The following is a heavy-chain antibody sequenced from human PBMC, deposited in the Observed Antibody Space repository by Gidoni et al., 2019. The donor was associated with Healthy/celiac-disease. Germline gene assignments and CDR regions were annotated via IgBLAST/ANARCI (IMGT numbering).Heavy chain of an antibody. J-gene: IGHJ4*02. CDR2: ISGSGGST. D-gene: IGHD3-22*01. CDR1: GFTFSSYA. Sequence: EVQLVESGGGLVQPGGSLSLSCSASGFTFSSYAMRRVRQAPGKGLAWVSAISGSGGSTYYADSVKGRFTISRDNSKNTLYLQMNSLRAEDTAVYYCAKDFVPSYYYDSSGYYLFDYWGQGTLVTVSS. V-gene: IGHV3-23*04. CDR3: AKDFVPSYYYDSSGYYLFDY.